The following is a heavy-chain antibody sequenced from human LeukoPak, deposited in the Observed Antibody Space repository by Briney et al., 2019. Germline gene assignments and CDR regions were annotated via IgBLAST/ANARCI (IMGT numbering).Heavy chain of an antibody. CDR1: GGSISSYY. V-gene: IGHV4-59*01. D-gene: IGHD6-19*01. CDR3: ARDRGSGWYRGYYYYYSMDV. Sequence: SETLSLTCTVSGGSISSYYWSWIRQPPGKGLEWIGYIYYSGSTNYNPSLKSRVTVSVDTSKNQFSLKLSSVTAADTAVYYCARDRGSGWYRGYYYYYSMDVWGQGTTVTVSS. CDR2: IYYSGST. J-gene: IGHJ6*02.